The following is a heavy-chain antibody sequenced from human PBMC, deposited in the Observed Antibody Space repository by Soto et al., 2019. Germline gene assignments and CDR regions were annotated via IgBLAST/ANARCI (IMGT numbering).Heavy chain of an antibody. Sequence: GSLRLSGAPSGFHLIHYEMNWVIPAPGKGLELVSYISSSGSSIYYADSVKGRFTISRDNAKNSLYLQMNSLRAEDTAVYYCARDQGEGITGIMWFDPWGQGTLVT. D-gene: IGHD1-20*01. CDR2: ISSSGSSI. CDR1: GFHLIHYE. J-gene: IGHJ5*02. V-gene: IGHV3-48*03. CDR3: ARDQGEGITGIMWFDP.